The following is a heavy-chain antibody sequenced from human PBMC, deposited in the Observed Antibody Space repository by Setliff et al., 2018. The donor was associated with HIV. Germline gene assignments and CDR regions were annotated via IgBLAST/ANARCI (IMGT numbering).Heavy chain of an antibody. V-gene: IGHV4-39*01. J-gene: IGHJ4*02. CDR3: VGHEVMRYYYEASGYFFDS. D-gene: IGHD3-22*01. Sequence: PSETLSLTCTVSGVSIGTTSHYWGFIRRPPGRGLEWIASVYYSGSDFYTPSLRRRLSISIDTSKNQFSLKLSSVTAADTATYYCVGHEVMRYYYEASGYFFDSWGPGTLVTVSS. CDR1: GVSIGTTSHY. CDR2: VYYSGSD.